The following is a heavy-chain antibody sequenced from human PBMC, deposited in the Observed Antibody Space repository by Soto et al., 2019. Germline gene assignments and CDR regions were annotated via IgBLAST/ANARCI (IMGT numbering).Heavy chain of an antibody. V-gene: IGHV3-23*01. J-gene: IGHJ4*02. CDR2: ISGSGGST. CDR3: AKDEGGELRYFDWLVDY. Sequence: EVQLLESGGGLVQPGGSLRLSCAPSGFTFSSYAMSWVRQAPGKGLEWVSAISGSGGSTYYADSVKGRFTISRDNSKNTLYLQMNSLRAEDTAVYYCAKDEGGELRYFDWLVDYWGQGTLVTVSS. CDR1: GFTFSSYA. D-gene: IGHD3-9*01.